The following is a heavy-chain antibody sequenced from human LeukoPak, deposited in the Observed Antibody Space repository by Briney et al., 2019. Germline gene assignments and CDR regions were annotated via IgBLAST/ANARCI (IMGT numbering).Heavy chain of an antibody. Sequence: SQTLSLTCTVSGGSISSGDYYWSWIRQPPGKGLEWIGYIYYSGSTYYNPSLKSRVTISVDTSKNQFSLKLSSVTAADTAVYYCAREGIVVSTAFDIWGQGTMVTVSS. CDR1: GGSISSGDYY. CDR3: AREGIVVSTAFDI. V-gene: IGHV4-30-4*08. CDR2: IYYSGST. D-gene: IGHD3-22*01. J-gene: IGHJ3*02.